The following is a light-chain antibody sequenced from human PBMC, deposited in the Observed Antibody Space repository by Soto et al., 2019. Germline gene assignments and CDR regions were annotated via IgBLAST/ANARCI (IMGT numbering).Light chain of an antibody. CDR2: GAS. CDR1: QSVSSSY. V-gene: IGKV3-20*01. Sequence: EIVLTQSPGTLSLSPGERATLSCRASQSVSSSYLAWYQQKPGQAPRLLIYGASSRATGIPDRFSGSGSGTDFTLTISRLEPEHFAVYYCQQYGSSPVTFGQRTKLEIK. CDR3: QQYGSSPVT. J-gene: IGKJ2*01.